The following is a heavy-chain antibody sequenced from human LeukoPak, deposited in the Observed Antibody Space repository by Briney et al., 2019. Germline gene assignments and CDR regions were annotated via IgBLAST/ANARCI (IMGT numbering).Heavy chain of an antibody. D-gene: IGHD6-13*01. CDR1: GFTFSSYA. V-gene: IGHV3-23*01. J-gene: IGHJ1*01. CDR3: AKDLGSSWYGGNNEYFQH. Sequence: PGGSLRLSCAASGFTFSSYAMSWVRQAPGKGLEWVSAISGSGGSTYYADSVKGRFTISRDNSKNTLYLQMNSLRAEDTAVYYCAKDLGSSWYGGNNEYFQHWGQGTLVTVSS. CDR2: ISGSGGST.